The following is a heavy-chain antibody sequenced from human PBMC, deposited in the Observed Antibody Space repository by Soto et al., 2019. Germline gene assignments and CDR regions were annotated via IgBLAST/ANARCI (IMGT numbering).Heavy chain of an antibody. CDR1: GYSFTSYW. CDR2: IDPSDSYT. V-gene: IGHV5-10-1*01. CDR3: AKETDIHYYYYGMDV. Sequence: PGESLKISCKGSGYSFTSYWISWVRQMPGKGLEWMGRIDPSDSYTNYSPSFQGHVTISADKSISTAYLQWSSLKASDTAMYYCAKETDIHYYYYGMDVWGQGTTVTVSS. J-gene: IGHJ6*02.